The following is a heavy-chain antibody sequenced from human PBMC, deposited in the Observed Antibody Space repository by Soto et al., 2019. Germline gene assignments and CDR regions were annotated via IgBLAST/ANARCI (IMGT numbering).Heavy chain of an antibody. CDR2: INHSGST. CDR1: GGSFSGYY. D-gene: IGHD2-15*01. V-gene: IGHV4-34*01. Sequence: QVQLQQWGAGLLKPSETLSLTCAVYGGSFSGYYWSWIRQPPGKGLEWIGEINHSGSTNYNPSLKSRVTISVDTSKNQFSLKLSSVTAADTAVYYCARAVVVVAASPKDAFDIWGQGTMVTVSS. CDR3: ARAVVVVAASPKDAFDI. J-gene: IGHJ3*02.